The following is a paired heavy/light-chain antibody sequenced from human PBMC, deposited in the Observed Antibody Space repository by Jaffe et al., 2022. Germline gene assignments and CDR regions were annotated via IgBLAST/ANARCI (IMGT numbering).Heavy chain of an antibody. V-gene: IGHV4-38-2*02. D-gene: IGHD3-10*01. CDR2: IHHSGKT. Sequence: QVQLQESGPGLVKPSETLSLICNVSGHFIGSGYYWAWVRQPPGKGLQFIGHIHHSGKTYYSPSLRSRVTISLDTSKNQFSLDLKSVTAADTAVYFCARPDGSGRLFQHWGQGTLVTVSS. J-gene: IGHJ1*01. CDR1: GHFIGSGYY. CDR3: ARPDGSGRLFQH.
Light chain of an antibody. CDR1: DIGSKS. CDR3: QVWHSSSDDQYV. J-gene: IGLJ1*01. CDR2: DDS. V-gene: IGLV3-21*02. Sequence: SYVLTQPPSVSVAPGQTARIPCGGNDIGSKSVHWYQHKPGQAPVLVVQDDSDRPSGIPERFSGSNSGNTATLTISSVEAGDEADYYCQVWHSSSDDQYVFGSGTMVTVL.